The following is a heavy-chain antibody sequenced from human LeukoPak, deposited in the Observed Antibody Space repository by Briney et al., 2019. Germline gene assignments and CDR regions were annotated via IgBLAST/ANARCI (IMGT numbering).Heavy chain of an antibody. Sequence: GGSLRLSCAASGFTFSSYGMHWVRQAPGKGLEWVAFIRYDGSNKYYADSVKGRFTISRDNSKNTLYLQMNSLKTEDTAVYYCTTDIFSGIAAALFDYWGQGTLVTVSS. V-gene: IGHV3-30*02. CDR1: GFTFSSYG. CDR2: IRYDGSNK. J-gene: IGHJ4*02. D-gene: IGHD6-13*01. CDR3: TTDIFSGIAAALFDY.